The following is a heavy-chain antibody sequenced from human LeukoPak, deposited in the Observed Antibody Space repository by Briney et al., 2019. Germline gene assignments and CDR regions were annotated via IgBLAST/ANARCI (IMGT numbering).Heavy chain of an antibody. D-gene: IGHD6-13*01. Sequence: GASVKVSCKASGFTFTSSAVQWVRQARGQRLEWIGWIVVGSGNTNYAQKFQERVTITRDMSISTAYMELSSLRSEDTAVYYCAARIAAAGTIDYWGQGTLVTVSS. J-gene: IGHJ4*02. CDR2: IVVGSGNT. CDR1: GFTFTSSA. V-gene: IGHV1-58*01. CDR3: AARIAAAGTIDY.